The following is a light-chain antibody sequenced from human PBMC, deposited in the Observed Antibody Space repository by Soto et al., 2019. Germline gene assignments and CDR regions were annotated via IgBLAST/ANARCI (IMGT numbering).Light chain of an antibody. V-gene: IGLV2-14*01. CDR3: NSYTSSGTWV. CDR1: SSDVGGYNY. J-gene: IGLJ3*02. Sequence: QSALTQPASVSGSPGQSITISCTGASSDVGGYNYVSWFQQHPGRVPKLMIYDVTNRPSGVSDRFSGSKSGITASLTISGLQAEDEDDYYCNSYTSSGTWVFGGGTKVTVL. CDR2: DVT.